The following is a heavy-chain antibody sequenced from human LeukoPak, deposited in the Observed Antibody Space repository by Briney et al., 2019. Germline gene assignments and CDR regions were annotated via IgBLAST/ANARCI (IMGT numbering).Heavy chain of an antibody. CDR1: GLAFDKYW. CDR3: ARDVNRGVFDM. V-gene: IGHV3-7*03. Sequence: PGGSLRLSCEGSGLAFDKYWISWVRQAPRKGLEWVANIKEDGSEKEFLDSVKGPFTISRDNSKKSVYLQMNSLRAEDTAVFYCARDVNRGVFDMWGQGTRVTVSS. CDR2: IKEDGSEK. J-gene: IGHJ3*02.